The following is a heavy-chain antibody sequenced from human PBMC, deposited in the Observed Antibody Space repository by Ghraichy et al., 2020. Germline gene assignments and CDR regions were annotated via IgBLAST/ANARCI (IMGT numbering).Heavy chain of an antibody. CDR1: GDSINNHY. J-gene: IGHJ6*02. CDR2: VYYRGST. V-gene: IGHV4-59*11. Sequence: SETLSLTCTVSGDSINNHYWSWVRQPPGKGLEWIGRVYYRGSTNYNPSLTSRVTISVDTSKSLFFLNLTSVSAADMAVYYCARDPSVTSVNYYDAMDVWGLGTTVTVSS. CDR3: ARDPSVTSVNYYDAMDV. D-gene: IGHD4-17*01.